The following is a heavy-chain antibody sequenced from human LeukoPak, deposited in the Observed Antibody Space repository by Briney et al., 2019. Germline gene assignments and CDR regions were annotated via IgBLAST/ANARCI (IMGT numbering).Heavy chain of an antibody. CDR1: GFSFINAW. Sequence: GGSLRLSCAGSGFSFINAWMSWVRQVPGKGLEWVGRIKSKSDGGTIDYGAPMKGRFTISRDDSKSTLYLQMNSLRAEDTAVYYCARVTEAPYYFDYWGQGTLVTVSS. CDR3: ARVTEAPYYFDY. J-gene: IGHJ4*02. V-gene: IGHV3-15*01. CDR2: IKSKSDGGTI.